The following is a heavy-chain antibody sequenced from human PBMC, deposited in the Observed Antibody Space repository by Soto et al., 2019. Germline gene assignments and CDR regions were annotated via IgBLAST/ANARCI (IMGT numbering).Heavy chain of an antibody. D-gene: IGHD3-10*01. CDR1: GYTFTSYA. J-gene: IGHJ5*02. Sequence: ASVKVSCKASGYTFTSYAMHWVRQAPGQRLEWMGWISAGNGNTKYSQKFQGRVTITRDTSASTAYMELSSLRSEDTAVYYCARDSLLLWFGELSMGFDPWGQGTLVTVSS. CDR3: ARDSLLLWFGELSMGFDP. V-gene: IGHV1-3*01. CDR2: ISAGNGNT.